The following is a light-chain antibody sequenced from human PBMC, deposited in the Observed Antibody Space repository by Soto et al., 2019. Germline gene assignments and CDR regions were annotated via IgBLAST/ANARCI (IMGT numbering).Light chain of an antibody. CDR2: DAS. CDR3: QQYNSYPPYT. J-gene: IGKJ2*01. Sequence: DIQMTQSPSTLSASVGDRVTITCRASQSISSWLAWYQQKPGKAPKLLIYDASSLESGVPSRFSGSGSGTEFTLIISSLQPDDFATYYCQQYNSYPPYTFGQGTKLEIK. V-gene: IGKV1-5*01. CDR1: QSISSW.